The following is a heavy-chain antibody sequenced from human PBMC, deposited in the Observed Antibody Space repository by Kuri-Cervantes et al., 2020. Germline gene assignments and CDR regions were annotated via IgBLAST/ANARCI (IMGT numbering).Heavy chain of an antibody. J-gene: IGHJ4*02. CDR3: ARDSADLYYFDY. V-gene: IGHV4-39*07. Sequence: TFSSYWMSWVRQAPGKGLEWIGSIYYSGSTYYNPSLKSRVTISVDTSKNQFSLKLSSVTAADTAVYYCARDSADLYYFDYWGQGTLVTVSS. CDR1: TFSSYW. CDR2: IYYSGST.